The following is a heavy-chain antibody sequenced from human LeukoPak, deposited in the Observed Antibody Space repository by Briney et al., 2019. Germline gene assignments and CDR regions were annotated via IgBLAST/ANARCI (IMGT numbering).Heavy chain of an antibody. CDR2: INPNSGGT. Sequence: ASVKVSCKASGYTFTGYYMHWVRQAPGQGLEWMGWINPNSGGTNYAQKFQGRVTMTRDTSISTAYMELSRLRSDDTAVYYCARDRQQLVRGYYYMDVWGKGTTVTVSS. D-gene: IGHD6-13*01. CDR3: ARDRQQLVRGYYYMDV. V-gene: IGHV1-2*02. J-gene: IGHJ6*03. CDR1: GYTFTGYY.